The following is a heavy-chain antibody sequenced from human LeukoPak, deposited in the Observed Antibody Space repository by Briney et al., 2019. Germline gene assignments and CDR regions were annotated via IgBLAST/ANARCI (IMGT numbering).Heavy chain of an antibody. J-gene: IGHJ5*02. Sequence: GESLKISCKGSGYSFTNYWIGWVRQMPGKGLEWMGIISPGDSDTRYSPSLQGQVTISADKSISTAYLQWSSLKASDTALYFCARLRTTVTARTYSWFDPWGQGTLVTVSS. CDR3: ARLRTTVTARTYSWFDP. CDR1: GYSFTNYW. D-gene: IGHD4-17*01. V-gene: IGHV5-51*01. CDR2: ISPGDSDT.